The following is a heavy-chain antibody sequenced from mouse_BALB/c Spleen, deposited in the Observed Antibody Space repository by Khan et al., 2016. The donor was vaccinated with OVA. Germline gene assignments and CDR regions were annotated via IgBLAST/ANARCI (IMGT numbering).Heavy chain of an antibody. V-gene: IGHV3-2*02. CDR2: ISYSGNT. Sequence: EVKLKQSGPGLVKPSQSLSLTCTVTGYSITTDYAWNWIRQFPGNKLEWMGFISYSGNTKYNPSLKSRISITRDTSKNQFFLQLKSVTTEDTARYYCARVYGGDFDYWGQGTTLTVSS. CDR3: ARVYGGDFDY. D-gene: IGHD1-1*01. CDR1: GYSITTDYA. J-gene: IGHJ2*01.